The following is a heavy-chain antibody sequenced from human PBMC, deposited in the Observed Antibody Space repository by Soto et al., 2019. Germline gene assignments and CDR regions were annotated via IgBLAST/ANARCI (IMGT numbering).Heavy chain of an antibody. Sequence: PSETLSLTXTVSGGSISSYYWSWIRQPAGKGLEWIGRIYTSGSTNYNPSLKSRVTMSVDTSKNQFSLKLSSVTAADTAVYYCARELSYYDILTGYSTLGYFDYWGQGTLVTVSS. CDR2: IYTSGST. J-gene: IGHJ4*02. CDR3: ARELSYYDILTGYSTLGYFDY. V-gene: IGHV4-4*07. CDR1: GGSISSYY. D-gene: IGHD3-9*01.